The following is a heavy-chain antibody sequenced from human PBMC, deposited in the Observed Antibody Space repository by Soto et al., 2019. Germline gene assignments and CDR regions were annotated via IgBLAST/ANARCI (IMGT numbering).Heavy chain of an antibody. CDR3: ARDQLGATGYY. CDR2: ISAYNDNT. D-gene: IGHD1-26*01. J-gene: IGHJ4*02. Sequence: QIQLVQSGAEVKKPGASVKVSCKASGYTFTSYGISWVRQSPGQGLEWMGWISAYNDNTNYAQKLQGRVTMTTDTSTRTDYMELRSLRSDDTAVYFCARDQLGATGYYWGQGTLVTGSS. CDR1: GYTFTSYG. V-gene: IGHV1-18*01.